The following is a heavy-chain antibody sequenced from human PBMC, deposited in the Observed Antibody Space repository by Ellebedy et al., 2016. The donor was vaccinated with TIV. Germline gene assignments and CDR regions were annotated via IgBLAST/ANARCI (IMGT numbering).Heavy chain of an antibody. D-gene: IGHD3-10*01. V-gene: IGHV4-39*01. J-gene: IGHJ3*02. CDR3: ARLKGRGARDAFDI. CDR1: GGSISSYNCY. Sequence: SETLSLXCTVSGGSISSYNCYWGCSRQPPGKGLEWIGNIYYSGYTYYNPSLKSRVTISVDTSKNHFSLKPTSVTAADTAVYCCARLKGRGARDAFDIWGPGTMVTISS. CDR2: IYYSGYT.